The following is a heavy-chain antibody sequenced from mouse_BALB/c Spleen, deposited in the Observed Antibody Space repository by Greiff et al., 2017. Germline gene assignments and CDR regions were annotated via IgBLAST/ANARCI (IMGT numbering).Heavy chain of an antibody. Sequence: VKVVESGPGLVAPSQSLSITCTVSGFSLTSYGVHWVRQPPGKGLEWLGVIWAGGSTNYNSALMSRLSISKDNSKSQVFLKMNSLQTDDTAMYYCARDVIRGDAMDYWGQGTSVTVSS. J-gene: IGHJ4*01. D-gene: IGHD1-1*01. CDR2: IWAGGST. CDR3: ARDVIRGDAMDY. V-gene: IGHV2-9*02. CDR1: GFSLTSYG.